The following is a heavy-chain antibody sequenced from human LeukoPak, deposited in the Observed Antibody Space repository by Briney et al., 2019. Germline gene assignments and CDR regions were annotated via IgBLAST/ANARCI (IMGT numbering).Heavy chain of an antibody. J-gene: IGHJ4*02. CDR1: GFTFSNYA. Sequence: GGSLRLSCAASGFTFSNYAMSWVRQAPGKGLEWVSSIRASGGSTYYADSVKGRFTISRDNSKNTLFLQMNSLRAEDMAVYYCAKDRADVVPTVVLDYWGQGILVTVSS. V-gene: IGHV3-23*01. CDR2: IRASGGST. CDR3: AKDRADVVPTVVLDY. D-gene: IGHD4-23*01.